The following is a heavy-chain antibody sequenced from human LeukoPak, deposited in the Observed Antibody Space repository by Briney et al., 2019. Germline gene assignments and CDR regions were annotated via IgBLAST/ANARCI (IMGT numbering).Heavy chain of an antibody. V-gene: IGHV3-9*01. D-gene: IGHD2-2*01. CDR1: GFTFDNYA. J-gene: IGHJ4*02. CDR2: ISWNSGTI. CDR3: ARSSRYAKGHRFDY. Sequence: PGRSLRLSCAASGFTFDNYAMNWVRHVPGKGLEWISLISWNSGTIGYADSVKGRFTIPRDNANNFLYLQMNSLRAEDTALYYCARSSRYAKGHRFDYWGQGTLVTVSS.